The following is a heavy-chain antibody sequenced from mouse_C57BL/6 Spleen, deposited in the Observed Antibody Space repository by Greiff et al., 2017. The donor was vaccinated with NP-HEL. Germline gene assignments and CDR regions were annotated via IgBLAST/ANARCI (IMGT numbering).Heavy chain of an antibody. D-gene: IGHD2-1*01. CDR3: ARGGYGNYGGFDY. Sequence: VQLQQPGAELVRPGTSVKLSCKASGYTFTSYWMHWVKQRPGQGLEWIGVIDPSDSYTNYNQKFKGKATLTVDTSSSTAYMQLSSLTSEDSAVYYCARGGYGNYGGFDYWGQGTTLTVSS. V-gene: IGHV1-59*01. J-gene: IGHJ2*01. CDR2: IDPSDSYT. CDR1: GYTFTSYW.